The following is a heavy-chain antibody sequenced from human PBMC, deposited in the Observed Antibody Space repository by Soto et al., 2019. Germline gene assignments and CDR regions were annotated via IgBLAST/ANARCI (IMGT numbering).Heavy chain of an antibody. CDR3: ARDKITGLFDY. V-gene: IGHV4-30-2*01. D-gene: IGHD2-8*02. J-gene: IGHJ4*02. CDR1: GGSISSGGYS. CDR2: TYHSGNP. Sequence: SETLSLTCAVSGGSISSGGYSWSWIRQPPEKGLEWIGETYHSGNPNYNPSLKSRVIISVDTSKNQFSLKLRSVTAADTAVYYCARDKITGLFDYWGQGTLVTVSS.